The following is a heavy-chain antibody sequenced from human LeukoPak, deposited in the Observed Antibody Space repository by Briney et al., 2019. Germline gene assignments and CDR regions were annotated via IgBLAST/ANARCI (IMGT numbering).Heavy chain of an antibody. V-gene: IGHV1-8*02. J-gene: IGHJ4*02. CDR3: ARRADYYDSSCYYY. D-gene: IGHD3-22*01. CDR1: GYTFTGYY. CDR2: MNPDSGNT. Sequence: ASVKVSCKASGYTFTGYYMHWVRQAPGQGLEWMGWMNPDSGNTGYAQKFQGRVTMTRSTSISTAYMELSSLRSEDTAVYYCARRADYYDSSCYYYWGQGTLVTVSS.